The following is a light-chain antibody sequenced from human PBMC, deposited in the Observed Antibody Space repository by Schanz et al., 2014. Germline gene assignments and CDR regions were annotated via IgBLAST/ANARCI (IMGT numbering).Light chain of an antibody. V-gene: IGLV2-8*01. Sequence: QSALTQPPSASGSPGQSVTISCTGTSSDVGGYNYVSWYQQHPGKAPKLMIYEVSQRPSGVPDRFSGSKSGNTASLTVSGLQAEDEADYYCSSYAGSNNWRVFGGGTKLTVL. CDR1: SSDVGGYNY. J-gene: IGLJ2*01. CDR3: SSYAGSNNWRV. CDR2: EVS.